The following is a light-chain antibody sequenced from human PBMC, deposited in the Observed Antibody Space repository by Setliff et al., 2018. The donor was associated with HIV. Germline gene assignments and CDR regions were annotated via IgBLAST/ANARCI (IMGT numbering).Light chain of an antibody. CDR2: EVS. V-gene: IGLV2-8*01. CDR3: SSYAGSNRV. J-gene: IGLJ1*01. Sequence: QSALTQPPSASGSPGQSVTISCTGTSSDVGGYPHVSWYQQHPGKAPKLMIFEVSERPSGVPDRFSGSKSGNTASLTVSGLQAEDEADYYCSSYAGSNRVFGTGTKVTVL. CDR1: SSDVGGYPH.